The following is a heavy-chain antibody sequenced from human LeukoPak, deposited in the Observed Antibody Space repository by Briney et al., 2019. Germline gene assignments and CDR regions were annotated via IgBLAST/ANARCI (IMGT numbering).Heavy chain of an antibody. CDR1: GGTFSSYV. CDR3: ARGGSGRFNWFDP. CDR2: IIPIFGTA. J-gene: IGHJ5*02. V-gene: IGHV1-69*05. D-gene: IGHD3-10*01. Sequence: ASVKVSCKASGGTFSSYVISWVRQAPGQGLEWMGGIIPIFGTANYAQKFQGRVTMTRDTSTSTVYMELSSLRSEDTAVYYCARGGSGRFNWFDPWGQGTLVTVSS.